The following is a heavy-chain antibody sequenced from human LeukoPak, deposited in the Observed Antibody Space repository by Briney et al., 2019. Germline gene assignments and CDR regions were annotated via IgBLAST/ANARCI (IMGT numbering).Heavy chain of an antibody. D-gene: IGHD6-13*01. Sequence: GASVKVSCKASGYTFTSYGISWVRQAPGQGLEWMGWISSYNGNTNYAQKLQGRVTMTTDTSTTTAYMELKSLRSDDTAVYYCARDGLAAAGTLYYYYYMDVWGKGTTVTVSS. CDR1: GYTFTSYG. V-gene: IGHV1-18*01. CDR3: ARDGLAAAGTLYYYYYMDV. J-gene: IGHJ6*03. CDR2: ISSYNGNT.